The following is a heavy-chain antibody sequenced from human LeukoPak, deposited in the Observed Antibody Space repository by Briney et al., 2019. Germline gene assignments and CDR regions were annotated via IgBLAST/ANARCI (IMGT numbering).Heavy chain of an antibody. CDR1: GGSFSGYY. D-gene: IGHD5-18*01. J-gene: IGHJ4*02. CDR2: INHSGST. CDR3: ARVVPPDRGYSYGHLPDF. V-gene: IGHV4-34*01. Sequence: PSETLSLTCAVYGGSFSGYYWSWTRQPPGKGLEWIGEINHSGSTNYNPSLRSRVTISVDTSNNQFSLKLSSVTAADTAVYYCARVVPPDRGYSYGHLPDFWGQGTLVTVSS.